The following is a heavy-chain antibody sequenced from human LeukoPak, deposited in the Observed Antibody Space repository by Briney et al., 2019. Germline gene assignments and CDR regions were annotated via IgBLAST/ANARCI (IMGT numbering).Heavy chain of an antibody. CDR3: AKAPVTSCRGAFCYPFDS. CDR1: GYSISSGYY. Sequence: ETLSLTCTVSGYSISSGYYWSWIRQPPGKGLEWVSATSSSDAGKYYADSVRGRFTISRDNSRNTMYLQMNSLRVEDAAVYYCAKAPVTSCRGAFCYPFDSWGQGTLVTVSS. V-gene: IGHV3-23*01. J-gene: IGHJ4*02. D-gene: IGHD2-15*01. CDR2: TSSSDAGK.